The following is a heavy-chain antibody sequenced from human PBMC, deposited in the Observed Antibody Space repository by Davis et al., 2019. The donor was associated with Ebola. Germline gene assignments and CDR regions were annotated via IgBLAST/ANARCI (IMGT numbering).Heavy chain of an antibody. CDR1: GYTFISYY. CDR3: ARAGDLQLWLRF. CDR2: INPSGGST. Sequence: SVKVSCKASGYTFISYYMHWVRQAPGQGLEWMGIINPSGGSTSYAQKFQGRVTMTRDTSTSTVYMEVSRLGSEDTAVYYCARAGDLQLWLRFWGQGTLVTVSS. J-gene: IGHJ4*02. V-gene: IGHV1-46*01. D-gene: IGHD5-18*01.